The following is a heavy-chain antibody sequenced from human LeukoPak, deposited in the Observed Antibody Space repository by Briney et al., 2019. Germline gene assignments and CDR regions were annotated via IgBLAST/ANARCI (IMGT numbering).Heavy chain of an antibody. Sequence: PSETLSLTCTVSGGSISSYYWTWIRQPPGAGLEWIGYIYYSGSTNYNPSLKSRVTISVDTSKNQFSLKLSSVTAADTAVYYCARWAYSTDWYQHFDKWGQGTLVTVSS. CDR2: IYYSGST. J-gene: IGHJ4*02. CDR3: ARWAYSTDWYQHFDK. D-gene: IGHD6-19*01. V-gene: IGHV4-59*08. CDR1: GGSISSYY.